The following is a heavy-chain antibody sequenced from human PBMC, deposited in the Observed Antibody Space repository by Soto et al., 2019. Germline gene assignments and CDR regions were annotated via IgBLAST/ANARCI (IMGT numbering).Heavy chain of an antibody. V-gene: IGHV3-74*01. D-gene: IGHD3-3*01. CDR1: GFTFSDYW. CDR2: IDTDGSIT. J-gene: IGHJ4*02. Sequence: GGSLRLSCAASGFTFSDYWMHLVRQAPGKGLVWVSRIDTDGSITDYADSVKGRFTISRDNAKNTVSLQMNSLRAEDTAVYYCAALNSFGADYWGQGTLVTVSS. CDR3: AALNSFGADY.